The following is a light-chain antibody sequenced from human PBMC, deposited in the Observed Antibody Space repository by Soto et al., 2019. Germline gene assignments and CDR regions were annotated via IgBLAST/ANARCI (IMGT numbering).Light chain of an antibody. CDR2: DAS. Sequence: EIVFTQSPATLYLSPGERATLSCRASQSVSSYLACYQQTPGQAPRLLLYDASNRANDVPDRFSGSGSGADLTLSISRLEPEDFAVYYCQQYGSSPTRTFGQGTKV. CDR1: QSVSSY. V-gene: IGKV3-20*01. CDR3: QQYGSSPTRT. J-gene: IGKJ1*01.